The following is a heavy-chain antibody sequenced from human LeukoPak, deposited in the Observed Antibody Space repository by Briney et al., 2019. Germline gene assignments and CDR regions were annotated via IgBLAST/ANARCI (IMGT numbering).Heavy chain of an antibody. Sequence: ASVKVSCKASGYTFTGYYMHWVRQAPGQGLEWMGLINPSGSSTLYAQKFQGRVTMTRDMSTTTDYMELSSLRSEDTAVYYCARDNSVGDIAGWFDPWGQGNLVTGSS. D-gene: IGHD3-16*02. CDR1: GYTFTGYY. CDR3: ARDNSVGDIAGWFDP. CDR2: INPSGSST. V-gene: IGHV1-46*01. J-gene: IGHJ5*02.